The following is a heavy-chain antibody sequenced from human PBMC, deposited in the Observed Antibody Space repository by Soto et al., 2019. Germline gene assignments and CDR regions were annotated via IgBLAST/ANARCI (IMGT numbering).Heavy chain of an antibody. CDR2: IYPGDSDT. J-gene: IGHJ4*02. Sequence: XESLKVSYKCSGYTCTGYLIALVRQMPGKGLEWMGIIYPGDSDTRYSPSFQGQVTISADKSISTAYLQWSSLKASDTAMYYCARQDGFGLYYLEYWGQGALVTVSS. CDR1: GYTCTGYL. CDR3: ARQDGFGLYYLEY. D-gene: IGHD3-10*01. V-gene: IGHV5-51*01.